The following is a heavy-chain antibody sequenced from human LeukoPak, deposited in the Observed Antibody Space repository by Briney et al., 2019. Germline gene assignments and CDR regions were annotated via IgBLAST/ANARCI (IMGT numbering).Heavy chain of an antibody. CDR2: MNPNSGNA. V-gene: IGHV1-8*01. CDR1: GYTFTSYD. J-gene: IGHJ4*02. CDR3: AKDSTHYRVWDDYDSRGLYY. D-gene: IGHD3-22*01. Sequence: ASVKVSCKASGYTFTSYDINWVRQATGQGLEWMGWMNPNSGNAGYAQKFQGRVTMTRNTSISTAYMELSSLRSEDTAVYYCAKDSTHYRVWDDYDSRGLYYWGQGTLVTVSS.